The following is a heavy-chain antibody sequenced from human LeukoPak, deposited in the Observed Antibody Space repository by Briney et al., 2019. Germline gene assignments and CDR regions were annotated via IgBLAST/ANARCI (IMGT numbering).Heavy chain of an antibody. J-gene: IGHJ5*02. V-gene: IGHV4-34*01. CDR2: INHSGST. D-gene: IGHD3-22*01. CDR1: GGSFSGYY. Sequence: SETLSLTCAVYGGSFSGYYWSWIRQPPGKGLEWIGEINHSGSTNYNPSLKSRVTISVDTSKNQFSLRLRSVTAADTAVYYCARVFDDYYDSSADPPLWFDPWGQGTLVTVSS. CDR3: ARVFDDYYDSSADPPLWFDP.